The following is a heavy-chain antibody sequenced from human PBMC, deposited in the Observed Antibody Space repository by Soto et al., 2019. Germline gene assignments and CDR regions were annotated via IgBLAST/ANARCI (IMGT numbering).Heavy chain of an antibody. J-gene: IGHJ6*02. CDR1: GYSFTGHW. D-gene: IGHD3-16*01. Sequence: GESLKISCKGSGYSFTGHWISWVRQMPGKGLEWMGMVDPSGSYATYSPSFQGHVTISTDKAIATAYLQWSSMEAPDTAMYYCARHLSQTSGAKYVFDVWGQGTTVTVSS. CDR2: VDPSGSYA. V-gene: IGHV5-10-1*01. CDR3: ARHLSQTSGAKYVFDV.